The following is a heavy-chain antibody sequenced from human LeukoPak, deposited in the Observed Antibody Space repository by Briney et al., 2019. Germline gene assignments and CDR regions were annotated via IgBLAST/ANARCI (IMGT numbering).Heavy chain of an antibody. V-gene: IGHV1-18*01. CDR2: ISAYNGNT. D-gene: IGHD1-1*01. CDR3: ARAQGTSFDY. Sequence: GASVKVSRKASGYTFTSYGISWVRQAPRQGREWMGLISAYNGNTNYAQKLQGRVTMPTDTSTSTAYTELRSLRSDYTAVHYCARAQGTSFDYWGQGTLVTVSS. J-gene: IGHJ4*02. CDR1: GYTFTSYG.